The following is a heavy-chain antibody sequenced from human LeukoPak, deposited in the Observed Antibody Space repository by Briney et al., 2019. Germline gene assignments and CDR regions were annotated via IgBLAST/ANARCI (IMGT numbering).Heavy chain of an antibody. CDR1: GFTFTSSA. Sequence: GTSVKVSRKASGFTFTSSAMQWVRQARGQRLEWIGWIVVGSGNTNYAQKFQERVTITRDMSTSTAYMELSSLRSEDTAVYYCAARCLKGSSAETTIDYWGQGTLVTVSS. CDR2: IVVGSGNT. J-gene: IGHJ4*02. V-gene: IGHV1-58*02. D-gene: IGHD6-6*01. CDR3: AARCLKGSSAETTIDY.